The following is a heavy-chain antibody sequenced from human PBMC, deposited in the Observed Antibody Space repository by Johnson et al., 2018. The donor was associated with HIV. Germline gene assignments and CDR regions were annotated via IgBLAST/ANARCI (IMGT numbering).Heavy chain of an antibody. D-gene: IGHD6-19*01. CDR2: ISYDGSHK. CDR3: AKGGYSGCSVCAFDI. V-gene: IGHV3-30*18. J-gene: IGHJ3*02. Sequence: QVQLVESGGGVVQPGSSLRLSCAASGFPFRSYGMHWVRQAPGKGLERVAVISYDGSHKYYGDSVKGRFPISRDSSNNTVYLQMNSLTTEDTAMYYCAKGGYSGCSVCAFDIWGQGTMVNVSS. CDR1: GFPFRSYG.